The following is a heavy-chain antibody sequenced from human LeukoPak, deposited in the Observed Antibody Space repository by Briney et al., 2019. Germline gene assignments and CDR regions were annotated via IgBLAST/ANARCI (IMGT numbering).Heavy chain of an antibody. V-gene: IGHV3-73*01. CDR2: IRSKANYYAT. CDR1: GFSFNGYG. J-gene: IGHJ2*01. D-gene: IGHD1-26*01. CDR3: TRSASVDIGGRPDFCYFDL. Sequence: GESLRLSCEGSGFSFNGYGLHWVRQASGKGLEWIGRIRSKANYYATAYVESVKGRFIVSRDDSKRSAYLQMNDLKTEDTAVYYCTRSASVDIGGRPDFCYFDLWGRGTLVTVSS.